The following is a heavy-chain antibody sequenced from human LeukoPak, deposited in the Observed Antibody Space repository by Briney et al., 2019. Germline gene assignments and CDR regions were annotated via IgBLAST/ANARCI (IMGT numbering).Heavy chain of an antibody. CDR2: IYPADSDN. J-gene: IGHJ5*02. Sequence: GASLQISCEGFGSIFTDDWIAWVRQLPGKGLGWLGMIYPADSDNRYSPSFHGQGTISGDKSINTAYLQWSSLKAADSAMYYCARFRSVTGNNWFDPWGQGTLVTVSS. CDR1: GSIFTDDW. V-gene: IGHV5-51*01. CDR3: ARFRSVTGNNWFDP. D-gene: IGHD6-19*01.